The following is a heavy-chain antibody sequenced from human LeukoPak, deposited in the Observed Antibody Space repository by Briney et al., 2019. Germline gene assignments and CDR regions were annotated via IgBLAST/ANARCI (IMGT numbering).Heavy chain of an antibody. V-gene: IGHV2-70*11. CDR3: ARGGTGGTVDY. D-gene: IGHD2-8*02. Sequence: SGPTLVNPTQTLTLTCTFSGFSLSTAGMCVNWIRQPPGKALEWAARIDWDDAKYFSTSLKTRLTISKDTSKNQVVLTVTNIDPLDTATYYCARGGTGGTVDYWGQGTLVTVSS. J-gene: IGHJ4*02. CDR1: GFSLSTAGMC. CDR2: IDWDDAK.